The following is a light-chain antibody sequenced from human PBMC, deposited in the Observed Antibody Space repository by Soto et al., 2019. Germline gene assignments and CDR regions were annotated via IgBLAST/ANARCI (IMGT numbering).Light chain of an antibody. Sequence: DIQMTQSPSTMSASVGDRVTITGRASQSLSSYLAWYQQKPGKAPNLLIYDASNLESGVPSRFSGSGSGTEFTLTISSLQPDDFATYYCQQYNSYPWTFGLGTRVEIK. CDR2: DAS. CDR1: QSLSSY. J-gene: IGKJ1*01. V-gene: IGKV1-5*01. CDR3: QQYNSYPWT.